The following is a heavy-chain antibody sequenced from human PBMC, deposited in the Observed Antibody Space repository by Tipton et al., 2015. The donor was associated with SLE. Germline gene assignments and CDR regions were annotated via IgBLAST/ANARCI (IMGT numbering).Heavy chain of an antibody. V-gene: IGHV1-2*06. CDR3: ARGPRYYDSSGYYYHDY. J-gene: IGHJ4*02. CDR1: GYTFTGYY. Sequence: QLVQSGAEVKKPGASVKVSCKASGYTFTGYYMHWVRQAPGQGLEWMGRINPNSGGTNYAQKFQGRVTMTRDTSISTAYMELSRLRSDDTAVYYCARGPRYYDSSGYYYHDYWGQGTLVTVSS. CDR2: INPNSGGT. D-gene: IGHD3-22*01.